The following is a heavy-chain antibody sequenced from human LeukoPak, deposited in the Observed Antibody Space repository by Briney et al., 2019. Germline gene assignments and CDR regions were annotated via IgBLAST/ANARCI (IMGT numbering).Heavy chain of an antibody. Sequence: SETLSLTCTVSGGSLSSGSYYWSWIRQPAGTGLEWIGRIYTSGSTNYNPSLKSRVTISVDTSKNQFSLELSSVTAADTAVYYCAGFWSGYYGFDYWGQGTLVTVSS. D-gene: IGHD3-3*01. V-gene: IGHV4-61*02. CDR3: AGFWSGYYGFDY. CDR1: GGSLSSGSYY. CDR2: IYTSGST. J-gene: IGHJ4*02.